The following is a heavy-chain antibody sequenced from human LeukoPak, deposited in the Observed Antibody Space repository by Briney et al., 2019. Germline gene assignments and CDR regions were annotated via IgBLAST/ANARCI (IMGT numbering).Heavy chain of an antibody. J-gene: IGHJ4*02. CDR3: ARGPSGSVPLYFDY. CDR2: INWNGGYT. Sequence: GGSLRLSCAASGXTFDDYGMTWVRQAPGKGLEWVSGINWNGGYTHYADSVKGRFTISRDNAKNSIYVQMTSLRADDTALYYCARGPSGSVPLYFDYWGQGTLVTVSS. V-gene: IGHV3-20*04. D-gene: IGHD3-10*01. CDR1: GXTFDDYG.